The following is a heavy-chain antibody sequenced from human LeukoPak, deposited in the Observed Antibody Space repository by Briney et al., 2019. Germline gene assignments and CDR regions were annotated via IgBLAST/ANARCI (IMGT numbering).Heavy chain of an antibody. CDR2: IYSGGST. V-gene: IGHV3-53*01. D-gene: IGHD5-12*01. CDR3: ARDSYEDAFDI. CDR1: GFTVSSNY. J-gene: IGHJ3*02. Sequence: PGGSLRLSCAASGFTVSSNYMSWVRQAPGKGLEWVSVIYSGGSTYYADSVKGRFTISRDNSKNTLYLQVNSLRAEDTAVYYCARDSYEDAFDIWGQGTMVTVSS.